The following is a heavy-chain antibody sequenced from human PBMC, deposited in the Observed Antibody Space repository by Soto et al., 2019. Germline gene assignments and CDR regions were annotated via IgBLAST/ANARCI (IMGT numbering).Heavy chain of an antibody. CDR3: ARVIRGAYYNSPLDT. Sequence: GASVKVSCKASGYTFTVYFMHCVLQSPGQGLEWMGWINPYSGGADYAQSFQGRVTMTRDTSISTVYMELSRLRFDDTAVYYCARVIRGAYYNSPLDTWGQGTVVT. CDR2: INPYSGGA. D-gene: IGHD3-10*01. J-gene: IGHJ5*02. CDR1: GYTFTVYF. V-gene: IGHV1-2*02.